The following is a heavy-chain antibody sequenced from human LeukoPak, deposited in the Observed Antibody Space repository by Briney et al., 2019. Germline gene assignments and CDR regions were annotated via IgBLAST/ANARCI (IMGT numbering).Heavy chain of an antibody. CDR2: IYSGGST. J-gene: IGHJ4*02. CDR3: ARDDGAGGPLDC. CDR1: GFTVSNNY. V-gene: IGHV3-66*01. Sequence: GGSLRLSCAVSGFTVSNNYMNWVRQAPGKGLEWVSVIYSGGSTYSADSVKGRFTISRDNSKNTLYLQMNSLRAEDTAVYYCARDDGAGGPLDCWGQGTLVTVSS. D-gene: IGHD3-10*01.